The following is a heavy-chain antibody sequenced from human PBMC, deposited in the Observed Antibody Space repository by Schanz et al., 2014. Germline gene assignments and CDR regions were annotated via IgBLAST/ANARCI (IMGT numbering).Heavy chain of an antibody. J-gene: IGHJ4*02. CDR2: ISYDGSNQ. CDR1: GFIFEDYA. Sequence: VQLVESGGGLVQPGRSLRLSCAASGFIFEDYAMYWVRQAPGKGLEWVAAISYDGSNQYYTDSVKGRFTVSRDNSKNTVYLQGNSLKAKDTSVYSSAKEESPPSLVAYWGQGTLVTVSS. CDR3: AKEESPPSLVAY. V-gene: IGHV3-30*04.